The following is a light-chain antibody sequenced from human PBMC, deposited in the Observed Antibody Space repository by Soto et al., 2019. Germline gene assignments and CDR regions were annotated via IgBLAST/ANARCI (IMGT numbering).Light chain of an antibody. CDR1: QSVSSSY. J-gene: IGKJ5*01. CDR3: QQSYRTPRA. CDR2: GAS. V-gene: IGKV3-20*01. Sequence: EIVLTRSPGTLSLAPGERATLSCRASQSVSSSYLAWYQQKPGQAPRLLIYGASSRATGIPDRFSGSGSGTDFTLTISSLQPEDFATYYCQQSYRTPRALGQGTRLEIK.